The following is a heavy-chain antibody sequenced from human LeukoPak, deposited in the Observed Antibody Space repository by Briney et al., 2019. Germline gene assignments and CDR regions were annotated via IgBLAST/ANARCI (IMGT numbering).Heavy chain of an antibody. CDR1: GGSISSSSDY. D-gene: IGHD3-22*01. CDR3: ARGKSFSMIVVVIPHWFAP. V-gene: IGHV4-39*07. Sequence: SETLSLTCTVSGGSISSSSDYWGWIRQPPGKGLEWIGSIYYSGTTYYNPSLKSRVTTSVETSKNQFSLKLSSVTAADPAVYFCARGKSFSMIVVVIPHWFAPGGQGTLVTVSS. CDR2: IYYSGTT. J-gene: IGHJ5*02.